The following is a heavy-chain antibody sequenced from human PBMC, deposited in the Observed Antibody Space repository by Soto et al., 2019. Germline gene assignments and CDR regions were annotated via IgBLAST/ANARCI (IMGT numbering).Heavy chain of an antibody. CDR2: IIPVFGTG. D-gene: IGHD5-18*01. V-gene: IGHV1-69*06. J-gene: IGHJ4*02. Sequence: QVQLVQSGAEVKKPGSSVKVSCKASGGTFSSYAISWVRQAPGQGLEWMGGIIPVFGTGIYAQKFQGRVTITADKSTNTAYMELSSLTSEDTAVFFCAIVGGTGGYTYGLDYWGLGTLVTVSS. CDR1: GGTFSSYA. CDR3: AIVGGTGGYTYGLDY.